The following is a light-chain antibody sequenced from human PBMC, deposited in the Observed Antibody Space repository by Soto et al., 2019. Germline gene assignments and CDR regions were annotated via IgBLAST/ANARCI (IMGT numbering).Light chain of an antibody. V-gene: IGKV3-15*01. Sequence: EIVMTQSPATVSVSPGERATLSCRASESANSNLAWYQQKPGQAPRLLIYGASTRATGIPARFSGSGSGTEFTLTISSLQSEDFAVYYCQQFHKWPLTFGGGTNVEIK. CDR1: ESANSN. CDR3: QQFHKWPLT. J-gene: IGKJ4*01. CDR2: GAS.